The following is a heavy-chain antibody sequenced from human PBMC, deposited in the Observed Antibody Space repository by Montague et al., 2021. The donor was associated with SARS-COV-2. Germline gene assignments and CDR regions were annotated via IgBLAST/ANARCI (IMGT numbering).Heavy chain of an antibody. CDR1: GDSVSSNSAT. CDR3: VRGIEAAGSYDY. CDR2: TYYRSMWKS. J-gene: IGHJ4*02. V-gene: IGHV6-1*01. D-gene: IGHD6-13*01. Sequence: CAISGDSVSSNSATWNWLRQSPSRGLEWLGRTYYRSMWKSDYARSVRSRIAINPDTSKNQFPLQLSSVTPEDTALYYCVRGIEAAGSYDYWGQGTLVTVSS.